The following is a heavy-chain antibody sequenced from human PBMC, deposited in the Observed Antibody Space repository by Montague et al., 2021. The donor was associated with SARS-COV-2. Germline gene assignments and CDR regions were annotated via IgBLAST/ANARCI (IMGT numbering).Heavy chain of an antibody. J-gene: IGHJ3*02. CDR3: ARGGYYDYAFDI. CDR1: SGSISSYY. Sequence: SETLSLTCTVSSGSISSYYWSWIRLPPGKGLEWIGYIYYSGSTNXNPSLKSRVTISVDTSKNQFSLKLSSVTAADTAVYYCARGGYYDYAFDIWGQGTMVTVSS. D-gene: IGHD3-22*01. CDR2: IYYSGST. V-gene: IGHV4-59*01.